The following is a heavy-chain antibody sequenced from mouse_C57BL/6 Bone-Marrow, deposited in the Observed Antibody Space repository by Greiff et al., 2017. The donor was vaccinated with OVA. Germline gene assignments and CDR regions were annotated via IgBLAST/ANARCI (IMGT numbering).Heavy chain of an antibody. D-gene: IGHD1-1*01. Sequence: QVQLQQSGAELVKPGASVKMSCKASGYTFTSYWITWVKQRPGQGLEWIGDIYPGSGSTKYNEKFKGKATLTVDTSSSTAYLQLSSLTSEDSAVYYCARYYGFDYWGQGTTLTVSS. J-gene: IGHJ2*01. CDR3: ARYYGFDY. V-gene: IGHV1-55*01. CDR2: IYPGSGST. CDR1: GYTFTSYW.